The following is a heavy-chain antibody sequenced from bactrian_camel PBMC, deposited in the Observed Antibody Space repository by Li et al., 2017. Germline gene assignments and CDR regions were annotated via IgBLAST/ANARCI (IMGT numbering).Heavy chain of an antibody. CDR3: AAAQWVDGSLLLHPDEYTY. CDR2: INGVGST. D-gene: IGHD2*01. Sequence: QLVESGGGSVQAGGSLRLSCAASRYSIARKCMFWFRQAPGKEREPVAEINGVGSTSYADSVKVRFTISEDSAKNTLYLRMNNLKPEDTAMYYCAAAQWVDGSLLLHPDEYTYWGQGTQVTVS. CDR1: RYSIARKC. J-gene: IGHJ4*01. V-gene: IGHV3S53*01.